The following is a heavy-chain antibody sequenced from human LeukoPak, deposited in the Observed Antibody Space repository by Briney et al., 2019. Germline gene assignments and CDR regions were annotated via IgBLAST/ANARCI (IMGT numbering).Heavy chain of an antibody. D-gene: IGHD2-2*02. CDR1: GFTFSSYA. J-gene: IGHJ4*02. CDR3: AKRYCSSTSCYRVDY. Sequence: GGSLRLSCAASGFTFSSYAMSWVRQAPGKGLEWVSGISGTGGSTYYADSVKGRFTISRDNSKNTLYLQKNSLRAEDTAVYYCAKRYCSSTSCYRVDYWGQRTLVTVSS. V-gene: IGHV3-23*01. CDR2: ISGTGGST.